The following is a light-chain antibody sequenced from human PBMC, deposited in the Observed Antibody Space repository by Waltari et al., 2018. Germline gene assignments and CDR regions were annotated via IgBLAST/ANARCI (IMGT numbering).Light chain of an antibody. CDR1: QDISKR. Sequence: DIQMTQSPSSVSASVGARVTITCRASQDISKRLAWYQQKPGKAPRLLIYGPSTLHFGVPSRFSGSGSGTEFTLTISSLQPEDFATYYCQQANSFPSYTFGQGTKLDIK. CDR3: QQANSFPSYT. J-gene: IGKJ2*01. V-gene: IGKV1-12*02. CDR2: GPS.